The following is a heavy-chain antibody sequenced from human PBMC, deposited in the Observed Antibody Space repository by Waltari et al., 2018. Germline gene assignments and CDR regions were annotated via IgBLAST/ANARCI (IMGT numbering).Heavy chain of an antibody. CDR3: ARVLQYCSGGSCPSDV. CDR1: GGSISSYY. D-gene: IGHD2-15*01. V-gene: IGHV4-59*01. J-gene: IGHJ6*04. Sequence: QVQLQESGPGLVKPSETLSLTCTVSGGSISSYYWSWIRQPPGKGLEWIGYIYDTGRTHSNPSLKGRVTRSVATSKNQFYLKLSSVTAADTAVYYCARVLQYCSGGSCPSDVWGKGTTVTISS. CDR2: IYDTGRT.